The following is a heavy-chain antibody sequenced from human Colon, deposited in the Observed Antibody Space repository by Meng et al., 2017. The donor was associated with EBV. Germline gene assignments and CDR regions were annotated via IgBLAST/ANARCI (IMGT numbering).Heavy chain of an antibody. CDR2: IYYSGST. CDR1: GGSLSGAY. J-gene: IGHJ4*02. V-gene: IGHV4-34*01. Sequence: QVQLQQWGAGLLKPSETLSPTCAVNGGSLSGAYWNWFRQPPGKGLEWIGYIYYSGSTYYNPSLKSRVTISMDTSKNQFSLRLSSVTAADTAVYYCARNYYFDYWGQGTLVTVAS. CDR3: ARNYYFDY.